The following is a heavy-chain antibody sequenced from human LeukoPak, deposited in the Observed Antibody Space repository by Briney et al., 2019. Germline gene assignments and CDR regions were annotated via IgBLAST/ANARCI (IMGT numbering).Heavy chain of an antibody. CDR1: GGSISSYY. D-gene: IGHD2-21*01. V-gene: IGHV4-59*01. J-gene: IGHJ6*02. CDR2: IYYSGST. CDR3: AREGIPPNGVDV. Sequence: KSSETLSLTCTVSGGSISSYYWSWIRQPPGKGLEWIGYIYYSGSTNYNPSLKSRVTISVDTSKNQFSLKLSSVTAADTAVYYCAREGIPPNGVDVWGQGTTVTVSS.